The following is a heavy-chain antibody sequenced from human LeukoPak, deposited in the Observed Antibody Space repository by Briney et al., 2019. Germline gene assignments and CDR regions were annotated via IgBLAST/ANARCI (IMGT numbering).Heavy chain of an antibody. D-gene: IGHD3-22*01. J-gene: IGHJ4*02. Sequence: GGSLILSCVASGFSFSDYWMSWVRQAPGKGLEWVANIKEDGSAEYYVDSVKGRFTISRDNAKNSLYLQMSSLRAEDTAVYYCARARSGYYFDYWGQGTLVTVSS. CDR3: ARARSGYYFDY. V-gene: IGHV3-7*01. CDR1: GFSFSDYW. CDR2: IKEDGSAE.